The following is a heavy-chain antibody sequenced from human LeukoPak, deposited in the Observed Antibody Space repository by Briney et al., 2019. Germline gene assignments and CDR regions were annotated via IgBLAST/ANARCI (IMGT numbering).Heavy chain of an antibody. CDR2: IFYSGST. D-gene: IGHD1-26*01. CDR1: GGSISSYY. Sequence: SETLSLTCTVSGGSISSYYWSWIRQPPGKGLEWIGYIFYSGSTNYNPSPKSRVTISVDTSRNQFSLKLSSVTAADTAVYYCARGEVGSYYDYWGQGTLVTVSS. J-gene: IGHJ4*02. CDR3: ARGEVGSYYDY. V-gene: IGHV4-59*01.